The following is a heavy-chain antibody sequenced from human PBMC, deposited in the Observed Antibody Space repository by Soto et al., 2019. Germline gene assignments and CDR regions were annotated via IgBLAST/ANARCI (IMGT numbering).Heavy chain of an antibody. CDR1: GFTFSSYA. CDR3: ASSPYYYGMDV. J-gene: IGHJ6*02. Sequence: GGSLRLSCAASGFTFSSYAMHWVRQAPGKGLEWVAVISYDGSNKYYADSVKGRSTISRDNSKNTLYLQMNSLRAEDTAVYYCASSPYYYGMDVWGQGTTVTVSS. CDR2: ISYDGSNK. V-gene: IGHV3-30-3*01.